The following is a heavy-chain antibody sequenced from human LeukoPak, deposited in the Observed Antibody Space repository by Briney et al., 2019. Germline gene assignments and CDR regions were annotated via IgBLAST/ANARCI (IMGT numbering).Heavy chain of an antibody. V-gene: IGHV1-2*02. CDR2: INPNSGGT. CDR3: ARDQTPRIQLWLRYGIDV. D-gene: IGHD5-18*01. J-gene: IGHJ6*02. Sequence: ASVKVSCKASGYTFTGYYMHWVRQAPGQGLEWMGWINPNSGGTNYAPKFQGRVTMTRDTSISTAYMELSRLRSDDTAVYYCARDQTPRIQLWLRYGIDVWGQGTTVTVSS. CDR1: GYTFTGYY.